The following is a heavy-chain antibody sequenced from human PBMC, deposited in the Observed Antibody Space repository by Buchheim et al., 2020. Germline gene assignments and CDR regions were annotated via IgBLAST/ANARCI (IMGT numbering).Heavy chain of an antibody. Sequence: QVHLVQSGAAVKKVGSSVKVACKASEGTFGSDAISWVRQAPGQGLEWLGRTMPLAGITNYAPKFQGRVTLTADKSTSTAYMELTNLRSDDSGTYYCARGFGGIARDWGQGTL. V-gene: IGHV1-69*04. CDR2: TMPLAGIT. J-gene: IGHJ4*02. CDR3: ARGFGGIARD. CDR1: EGTFGSDA. D-gene: IGHD2-15*01.